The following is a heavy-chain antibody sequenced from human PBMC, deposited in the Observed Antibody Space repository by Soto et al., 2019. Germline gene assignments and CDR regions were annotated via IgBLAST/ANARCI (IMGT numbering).Heavy chain of an antibody. CDR1: GYTFTSYA. CDR3: ARLPNPSDAFDI. CDR2: INAGNGNT. V-gene: IGHV1-3*01. J-gene: IGHJ3*02. Sequence: GASVKVSCKASGYTFTSYAMHWVRQAPGQRLEWMGWINAGNGNTKYSQKFQGRVTITRDTSASTAYMELSSLRSEDTAVYYCARLPNPSDAFDIWGQGTMVTVS.